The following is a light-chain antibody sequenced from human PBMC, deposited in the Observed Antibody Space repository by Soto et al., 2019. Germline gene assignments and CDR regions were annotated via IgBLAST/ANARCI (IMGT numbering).Light chain of an antibody. V-gene: IGLV2-23*01. CDR2: EAD. CDR3: SSYAGDSALI. J-gene: IGLJ2*01. CDR1: RSDVGSYNF. Sequence: QSVLTQPASVSGSPGQSISISCTGSRSDVGSYNFVSWYQLFPGKAPKLIIYEADKRPSGVSSRFSGSKSGFTASLTISGLQAEDEAEYFCSSYAGDSALIFGGGTKVTVL.